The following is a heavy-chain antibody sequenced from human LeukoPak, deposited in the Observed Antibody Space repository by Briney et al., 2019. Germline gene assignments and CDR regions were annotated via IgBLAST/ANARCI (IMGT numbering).Heavy chain of an antibody. CDR1: GFTVSSNY. CDR3: AKGNQLAGKWYFDY. D-gene: IGHD2-2*01. V-gene: IGHV4-39*02. J-gene: IGHJ4*02. Sequence: GSLRLSCAASGFTVSSNYMSWIRQPPGTGLEWIGSIYYGGSTYYTPSLKSRVTISVDTSKNHFSLKLTSVTAADTAVYYCAKGNQLAGKWYFDYWGQGTLVTVSS. CDR2: IYYGGST.